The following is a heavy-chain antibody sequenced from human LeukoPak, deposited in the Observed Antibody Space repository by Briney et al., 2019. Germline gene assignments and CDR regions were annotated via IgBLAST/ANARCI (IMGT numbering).Heavy chain of an antibody. J-gene: IGHJ1*01. CDR1: GCTFTSYD. CDR3: ARDKAVTTEVTQYFQH. CDR2: MNPNSGNT. Sequence: ASVKVSCKASGCTFTSYDINWVRQATGQGLEWMGWMNPNSGNTGYAQKFQFRVTMTTDTSTSTAYMELRSLTSDDTAVYYCARDKAVTTEVTQYFQHWGQGTLVTVSS. D-gene: IGHD4-11*01. V-gene: IGHV1-8*01.